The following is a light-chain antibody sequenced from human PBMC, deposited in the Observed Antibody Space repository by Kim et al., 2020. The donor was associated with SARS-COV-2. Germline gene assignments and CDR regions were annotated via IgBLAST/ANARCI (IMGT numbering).Light chain of an antibody. Sequence: QSVLTQPPSASGSPGQSVTISCTGTSNDVGGYNSVSWYQQHPGKAPKLIIYDVTKRPSGVPDRFSASKSGNAASLTVSGLQSEDEADYYCFSYAGNDNWVFGGGTQLTVL. CDR1: SNDVGGYNS. J-gene: IGLJ3*02. V-gene: IGLV2-8*01. CDR3: FSYAGNDNWV. CDR2: DVT.